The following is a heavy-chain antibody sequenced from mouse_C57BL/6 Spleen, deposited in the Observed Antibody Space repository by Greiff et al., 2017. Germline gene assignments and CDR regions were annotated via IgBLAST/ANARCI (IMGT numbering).Heavy chain of an antibody. CDR3: ARRSYDYDGGYFDV. Sequence: VQLQQPGAELVRPGTSVKLSCKASGYTFTSYWMHWVKQRPGQGLEWIGVIDPSDSYSNYNQKFKGKATLTVDTSSSTAYMQLSSLTSEDSAVYYCARRSYDYDGGYFDVWGTGTTVTVSS. D-gene: IGHD2-4*01. J-gene: IGHJ1*03. CDR2: IDPSDSYS. CDR1: GYTFTSYW. V-gene: IGHV1-59*01.